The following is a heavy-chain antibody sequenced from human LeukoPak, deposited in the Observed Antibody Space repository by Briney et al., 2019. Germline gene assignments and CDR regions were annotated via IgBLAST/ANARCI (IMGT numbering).Heavy chain of an antibody. D-gene: IGHD6-19*01. J-gene: IGHJ4*02. CDR2: ISYDGSNK. Sequence: PGGSLRLSCAASGFTFSSYAMHWVRQAPGKGLEWVAVISYDGSNKYYADSVKGRFTISRDNSKNTLYLQMNSLRAEDTAVYYCARDGVAGTNSLDYWGQGTLVTVSS. CDR1: GFTFSSYA. V-gene: IGHV3-30*04. CDR3: ARDGVAGTNSLDY.